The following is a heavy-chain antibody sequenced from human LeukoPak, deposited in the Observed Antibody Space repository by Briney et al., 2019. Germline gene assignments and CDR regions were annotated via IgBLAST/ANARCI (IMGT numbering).Heavy chain of an antibody. CDR3: ARGPDYDILTGYYTP. CDR1: GYTFTSYG. Sequence: ASVMVSCKASGYTFTSYGSSWVRQAPGQGLEGMGWISAYNGKTNYAQKLQGRVTMTTDTSTSTAYMELRSLRSDDTAVYYCARGPDYDILTGYYTPWGQGTLVTVSS. CDR2: ISAYNGKT. V-gene: IGHV1-18*01. D-gene: IGHD3-9*01. J-gene: IGHJ5*02.